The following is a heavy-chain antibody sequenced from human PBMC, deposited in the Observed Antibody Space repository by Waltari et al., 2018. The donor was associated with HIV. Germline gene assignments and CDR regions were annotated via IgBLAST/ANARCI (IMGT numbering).Heavy chain of an antibody. CDR2: IYPGDSDA. J-gene: IGHJ3*02. Sequence: EEKLVQSGAEVKEPGESLKISCKSLGNNFAGYWVGWVRKMPGKGLEWMGVIYPGDSDAVYSPSLQGRVIMSTDSSISTVYLQWSSLRASDTAMYYCARRKGDYRTAFDIWGQGTMVTASS. V-gene: IGHV5-51*01. CDR3: ARRKGDYRTAFDI. CDR1: GNNFAGYW. D-gene: IGHD4-17*01.